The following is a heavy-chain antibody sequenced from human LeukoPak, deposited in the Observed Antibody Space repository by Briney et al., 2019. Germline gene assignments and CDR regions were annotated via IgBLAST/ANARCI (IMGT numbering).Heavy chain of an antibody. V-gene: IGHV1-18*01. CDR1: GYTFTSYG. Sequence: ASVKVSCKASGYTFTSYGISWVRQAPGQGLEWMGWISAYNGNTNYAQTLQGRVTMTTDTSTSTAYMELRSLRSDDTAVYYCARAPRYYDSSGYYDLYYFDYWGQGTLVTVSS. D-gene: IGHD3-22*01. J-gene: IGHJ4*02. CDR2: ISAYNGNT. CDR3: ARAPRYYDSSGYYDLYYFDY.